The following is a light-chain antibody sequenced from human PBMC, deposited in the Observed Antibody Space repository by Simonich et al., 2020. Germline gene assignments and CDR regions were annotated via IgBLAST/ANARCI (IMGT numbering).Light chain of an antibody. Sequence: EIGLTQSPGTLSLSPGERATLPCRASQSVSSSYLAWYQQKPGLAPRLLIYDASSRATGIPDRFSGSGSGTDFTLTISRLEPEDFAVSYCQQYGSSPYTFGQGTKLEIK. V-gene: IGKV3D-20*01. CDR2: DAS. CDR1: QSVSSSY. J-gene: IGKJ2*01. CDR3: QQYGSSPYT.